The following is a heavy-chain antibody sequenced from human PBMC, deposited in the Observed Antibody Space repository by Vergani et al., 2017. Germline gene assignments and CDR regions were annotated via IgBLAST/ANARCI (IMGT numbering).Heavy chain of an antibody. V-gene: IGHV1-18*01. J-gene: IGHJ6*03. CDR2: ISAYNGNT. Sequence: QVQLVQSGAEVKKPGASVKVSCKASGYTFTSYGISWVRQAPGQGLEWMGWISAYNGNTNYAQKLQGRVTMTTDTSTSTAYMELRSLRSDDTAVYYCARQGRLGANFDWLPSPYYYYYMDVWGKGTTVTVSS. D-gene: IGHD3-9*01. CDR1: GYTFTSYG. CDR3: ARQGRLGANFDWLPSPYYYYYMDV.